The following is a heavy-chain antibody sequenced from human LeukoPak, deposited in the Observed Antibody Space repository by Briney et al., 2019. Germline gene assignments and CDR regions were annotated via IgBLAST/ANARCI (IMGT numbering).Heavy chain of an antibody. J-gene: IGHJ4*02. CDR3: ARPGYSGSLEY. V-gene: IGHV5-51*01. D-gene: IGHD1-26*01. CDR2: IYPADSDT. CDR1: GYAFTTNW. Sequence: GESLKISCKGSGYAFTTNWIGWVRQMPGKGLEWMGIIYPADSDTRYSPSFQDQVTISADKSISTAYLQWNSLKASDTAVYYCARPGYSGSLEYWGQGTLVTVSS.